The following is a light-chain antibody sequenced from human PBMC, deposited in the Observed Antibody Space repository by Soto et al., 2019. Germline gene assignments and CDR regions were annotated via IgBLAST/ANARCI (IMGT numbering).Light chain of an antibody. CDR2: GNN. CDR3: QSYDSSLSAYV. V-gene: IGLV1-40*01. J-gene: IGLJ1*01. CDR1: SSNVGAGYD. Sequence: QSVLTQPPSVSGAPGQRITIPCTGGSSNVGAGYDVHWYQQLPGTAPKLLIYGNNNRPSGVPDRFSGSKSGTSASLAITGLQAEDEADYYCQSYDSSLSAYVFGTGTKVTVL.